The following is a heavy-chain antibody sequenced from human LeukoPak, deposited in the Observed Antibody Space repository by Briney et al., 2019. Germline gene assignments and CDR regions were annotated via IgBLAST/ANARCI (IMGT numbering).Heavy chain of an antibody. CDR3: ARGGCSGGSCSYAFDI. J-gene: IGHJ3*02. Sequence: SETLSLTCTVSGGSISSYYWSWIRQPPGKGLEWIGYIYYSGSTNYNPSLKSRVTISVDTSKNQFSLKLSSVTAADTAVYYCARGGCSGGSCSYAFDIWGQGTMVTVSS. CDR1: GGSISSYY. V-gene: IGHV4-59*08. D-gene: IGHD2-15*01. CDR2: IYYSGST.